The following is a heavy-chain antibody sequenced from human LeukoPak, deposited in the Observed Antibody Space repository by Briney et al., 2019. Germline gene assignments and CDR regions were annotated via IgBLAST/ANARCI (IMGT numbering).Heavy chain of an antibody. J-gene: IGHJ5*02. CDR2: IYYSGST. CDR3: ARDSYSSSSDWFDP. Sequence: SETLSLTCTVSGGSISSYYWSWIRQPPGKGLEWIGYIYYSGSTNYNPSLKGRVTISVDTSKNRFSLKLSSVTAADTAVYYCARDSYSSSSDWFDPWGQGTLVTVSS. CDR1: GGSISSYY. V-gene: IGHV4-59*01. D-gene: IGHD6-6*01.